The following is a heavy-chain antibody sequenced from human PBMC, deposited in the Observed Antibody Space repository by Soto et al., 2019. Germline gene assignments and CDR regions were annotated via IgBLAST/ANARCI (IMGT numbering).Heavy chain of an antibody. V-gene: IGHV3-7*01. CDR1: GFSLSSYW. Sequence: VQLVESGGGLVQPGGSLRLSCAASGFSLSSYWMSWVRQAPGKGLEWVANMNQDGSESDYVGSVKGRFTFTRDNAKNSLYLQMNSLRAEDTAVYYCARLSTSAGRRDLACWGQGTLVTVS. CDR2: MNQDGSES. J-gene: IGHJ4*02. CDR3: ARLSTSAGRRDLAC.